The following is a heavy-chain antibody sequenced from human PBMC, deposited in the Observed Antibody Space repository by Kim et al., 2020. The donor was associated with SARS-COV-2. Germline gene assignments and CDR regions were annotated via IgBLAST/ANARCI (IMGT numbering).Heavy chain of an antibody. V-gene: IGHV3-23*01. D-gene: IGHD3-22*01. J-gene: IGHJ4*02. Sequence: CANAVKGRFTISRDNSKNTRYQQMNSLEDEDTAVYYCAKRGIVVVTTCDYWGQGTLVTVSS. CDR3: AKRGIVVVTTCDY.